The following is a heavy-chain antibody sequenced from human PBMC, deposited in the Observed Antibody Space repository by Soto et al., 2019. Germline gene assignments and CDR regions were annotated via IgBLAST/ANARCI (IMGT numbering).Heavy chain of an antibody. J-gene: IGHJ4*02. Sequence: QLQLQESGPGLVKPSETLSLTCTVSGGSISGSTYYWGWIRQPPGKGLQWIGNIFYSGNTFYNPSHKSLVTISVDTSKNQFSLKLSFVTAADTAVYYCARLSSGYYYAYFDYWCQGTLVTVSS. CDR3: ARLSSGYYYAYFDY. D-gene: IGHD3-22*01. CDR1: GGSISGSTYY. V-gene: IGHV4-39*01. CDR2: IFYSGNT.